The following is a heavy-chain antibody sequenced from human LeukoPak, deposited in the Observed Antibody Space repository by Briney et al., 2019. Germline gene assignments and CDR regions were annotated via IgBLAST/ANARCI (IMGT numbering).Heavy chain of an antibody. V-gene: IGHV3-21*01. CDR1: GFTFSNPA. CDR2: IDYDSSHI. Sequence: GGSLRLSCAASGFTFSNPAMNWVRQVPGKGLEWVSSIDYDSSHIYYAASVRGRFTISRDNARNSVYLQMNSLRVEETAVYYCARDPLRYLRVGHYDYWGQGTLVVVSS. CDR3: ARDPLRYLRVGHYDY. D-gene: IGHD3-9*01. J-gene: IGHJ4*02.